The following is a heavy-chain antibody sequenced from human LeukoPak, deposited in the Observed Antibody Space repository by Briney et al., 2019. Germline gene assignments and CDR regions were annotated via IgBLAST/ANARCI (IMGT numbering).Heavy chain of an antibody. Sequence: SETLSLTCTVSGGSISSYYWSWIRQPPGKGLEWIGYIYYSGSTNYNPSLKSRVTISVDTSKNQFSLKLSSVTAADTAVYYCARRGRDYYDSSGYYPVRDAFDIWGQGTMVTVSS. CDR1: GGSISSYY. D-gene: IGHD3-22*01. V-gene: IGHV4-59*01. CDR2: IYYSGST. CDR3: ARRGRDYYDSSGYYPVRDAFDI. J-gene: IGHJ3*02.